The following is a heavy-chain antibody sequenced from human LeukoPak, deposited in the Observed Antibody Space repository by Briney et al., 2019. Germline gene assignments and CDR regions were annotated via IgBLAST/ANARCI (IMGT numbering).Heavy chain of an antibody. Sequence: ASVKVSCKASAYTFSSYAISWVRQAPGQGLEWMGWISASNGNTNYAQKLLGRVTMTTDTSTNTVYMELRSLRFDDTAVYYCARDLAGVVGVTAWFDPWGQGTLVTVSS. CDR3: ARDLAGVVGVTAWFDP. D-gene: IGHD1-26*01. CDR2: ISASNGNT. CDR1: AYTFSSYA. V-gene: IGHV1-18*01. J-gene: IGHJ5*02.